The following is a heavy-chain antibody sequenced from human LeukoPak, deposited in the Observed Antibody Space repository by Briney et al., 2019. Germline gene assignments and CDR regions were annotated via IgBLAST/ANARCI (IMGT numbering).Heavy chain of an antibody. Sequence: SRTLCLSCIASGFTFNSDGLYWSWMAPRTGQGREDFGCIYHIGSTYSHPSLKSRPITSVDTSKNQLSLRLNSVTAADTAVYYCARESYGAGRDDAFDIWGQGTMVTVSS. CDR1: GFTFNSDGLY. CDR3: ARESYGAGRDDAFDI. CDR2: IYHIGST. V-gene: IGHV4-31*03. D-gene: IGHD3-10*01. J-gene: IGHJ3*02.